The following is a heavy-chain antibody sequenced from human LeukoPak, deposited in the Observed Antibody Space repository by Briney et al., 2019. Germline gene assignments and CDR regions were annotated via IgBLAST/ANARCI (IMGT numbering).Heavy chain of an antibody. D-gene: IGHD6-19*01. V-gene: IGHV1-2*02. J-gene: IGHJ5*02. Sequence: ASVKVSCKASGYTFTGYYIHWVRQAPGQGLEWVGWINPNSGGAKYAQKFQDRVTMTRDTSISPAYMGLSRLRSDDTAVYYCAKGRVVAGSKSLTYHWLDPWGQGTLVTVSS. CDR2: INPNSGGA. CDR3: AKGRVVAGSKSLTYHWLDP. CDR1: GYTFTGYY.